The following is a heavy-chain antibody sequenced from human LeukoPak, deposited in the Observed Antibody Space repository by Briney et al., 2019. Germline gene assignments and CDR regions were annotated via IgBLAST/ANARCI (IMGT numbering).Heavy chain of an antibody. CDR3: ARVAINRSYYYMDG. Sequence: GGSLRLSCAASGLTFSSYAMHWVRQAPAKGLEGVAVISYDGSNKYYSDSVKGRFTISRDNSKNTLYLQINSLRVEDTAVYYCARVAINRSYYYMDGWGKGTTVTVSS. J-gene: IGHJ6*03. CDR1: GLTFSSYA. CDR2: ISYDGSNK. V-gene: IGHV3-30*04. D-gene: IGHD2-21*01.